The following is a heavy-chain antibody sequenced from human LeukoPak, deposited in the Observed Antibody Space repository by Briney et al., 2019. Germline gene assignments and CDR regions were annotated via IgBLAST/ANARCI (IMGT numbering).Heavy chain of an antibody. J-gene: IGHJ4*02. Sequence: SETLSLTCAVSGGSISSSSYYWGWIRQPPGKGLEWIGSIYYSGNTYYNPSLKSRVTISVDTSKNQFSLKLSSVTAADTAVYYCATPGRYDSSGYYYRLFDDWGQGTLVTVSS. CDR2: IYYSGNT. CDR3: ATPGRYDSSGYYYRLFDD. D-gene: IGHD3-22*01. V-gene: IGHV4-39*01. CDR1: GGSISSSSYY.